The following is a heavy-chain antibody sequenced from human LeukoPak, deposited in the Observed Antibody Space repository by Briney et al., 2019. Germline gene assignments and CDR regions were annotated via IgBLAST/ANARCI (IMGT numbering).Heavy chain of an antibody. CDR3: ARSIAARRGYYYYYYMDV. Sequence: SETLSLTCTVSGSSMSGFYWSWIRQPPGKGLEWIGNIYYSGTTNYNPSFKSRVTISVDASKNQFSLKLSSVTAADTAVYYCARSIAARRGYYYYYYMDVWGKGTTVTASS. J-gene: IGHJ6*03. CDR1: GSSMSGFY. CDR2: IYYSGTT. V-gene: IGHV4-59*01. D-gene: IGHD6-6*01.